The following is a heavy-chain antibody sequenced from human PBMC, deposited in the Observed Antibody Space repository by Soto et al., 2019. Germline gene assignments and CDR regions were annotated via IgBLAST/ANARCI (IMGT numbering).Heavy chain of an antibody. CDR1: GFTFSSYE. J-gene: IGHJ6*02. CDR2: ISSSGSTI. V-gene: IGHV3-48*03. D-gene: IGHD6-19*01. CDR3: AREQWLAPSGYYYGIDV. Sequence: GWSLRLSCAASGFTFSSYEMNWVRQAPGKGLEWVSYISSSGSTIYYADSVKGRFTISRDNAKNSLYLQMNSLRAEDTAVYYCAREQWLAPSGYYYGIDVWGQGTTVTVS.